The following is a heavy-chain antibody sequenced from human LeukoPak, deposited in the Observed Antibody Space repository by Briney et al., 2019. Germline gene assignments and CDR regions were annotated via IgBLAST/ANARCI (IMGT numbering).Heavy chain of an antibody. V-gene: IGHV4-39*01. CDR1: GASISTTTNY. CDR2: VYYSGST. J-gene: IGHJ4*02. D-gene: IGHD2-15*01. CDR3: ARRTHDGRSHHYFDY. Sequence: NPSETLSLTGSVSGASISTTTNYWDWIRQPPGKELEWIGTVYYSGSTAYNPSLKSRVTISVDTSKSQFSLRVTSVTAADTAVYYCARRTHDGRSHHYFDYWGQGTLVTVSS.